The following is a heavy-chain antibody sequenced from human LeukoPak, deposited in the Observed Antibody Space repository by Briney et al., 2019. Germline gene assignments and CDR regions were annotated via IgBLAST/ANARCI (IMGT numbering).Heavy chain of an antibody. J-gene: IGHJ6*02. CDR3: AGSVATGTTDQLDYYYYGMDV. D-gene: IGHD1-1*01. CDR1: GYTFTNYQ. CDR2: INPSGGNR. Sequence: ASVKVSCKASGYTFTNYQLHWVRQAPGQGLEWMGIINPSGGNRSYAQNFQGRVTMTRDTSTSTVYMELSSLRSEDTAVYYCAGSVATGTTDQLDYYYYGMDVWGQGTTVTVSS. V-gene: IGHV1-46*01.